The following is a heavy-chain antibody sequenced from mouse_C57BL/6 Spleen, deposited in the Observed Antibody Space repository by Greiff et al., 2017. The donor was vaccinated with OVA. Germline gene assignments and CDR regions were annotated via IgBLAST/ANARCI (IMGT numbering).Heavy chain of an antibody. V-gene: IGHV5-4*01. J-gene: IGHJ1*03. D-gene: IGHD2-1*01. CDR3: ARGNGYFDV. Sequence: EVQRVESGGGLVKPGGSLKLSCAASGFTFRSYAMSWVRQTPEKRLEWVATISDGGSYTYYPDNVKGRFTISRDNAKNNLYLQMSHLKSEDTAMYYCARGNGYFDVWGTGTTVTVSS. CDR2: ISDGGSYT. CDR1: GFTFRSYA.